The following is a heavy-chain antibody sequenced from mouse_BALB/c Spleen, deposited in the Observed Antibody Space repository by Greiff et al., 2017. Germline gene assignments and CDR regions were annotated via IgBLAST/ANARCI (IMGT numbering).Heavy chain of an antibody. V-gene: IGHV14-4*02. CDR1: GFNIKDYY. Sequence: EVQLQQSGAELVRSGASVKLSCTASGFNIKDYYMHWVKQRPEQGLEWIGWIDPENGDTEYAPKFQGKATMTADTSSNTAYLQLSSLTSEDTAVYYCMGWLLPFAYWGQGTLVTVSA. J-gene: IGHJ3*01. CDR2: IDPENGDT. D-gene: IGHD2-3*01. CDR3: MGWLLPFAY.